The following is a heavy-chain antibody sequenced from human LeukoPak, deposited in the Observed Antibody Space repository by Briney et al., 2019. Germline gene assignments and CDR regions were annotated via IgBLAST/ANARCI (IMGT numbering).Heavy chain of an antibody. V-gene: IGHV4-39*01. CDR1: GGSVSNSNYC. CDR2: IDYSGSP. D-gene: IGHD4-23*01. Sequence: SETLSLTRTVSGGSVSNSNYCWGWIRQPPGKQLEWIGSIDYSGSPLYNPSLKSRVTISVDTSKNQFSLKLSSVTAADTAVYYCARPLDCNYGGTAFDIWGQGTMVTVSS. J-gene: IGHJ3*02. CDR3: ARPLDCNYGGTAFDI.